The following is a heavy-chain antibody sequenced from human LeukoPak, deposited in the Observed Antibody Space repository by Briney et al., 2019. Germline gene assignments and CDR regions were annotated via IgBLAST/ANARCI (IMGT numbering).Heavy chain of an antibody. CDR2: IIPIFGTA. CDR3: ASGPYYYYGMDV. J-gene: IGHJ6*04. CDR1: GGTFISYA. V-gene: IGHV1-69*06. Sequence: SVKLSCKASGGTFISYAISWVRQAPGQGLEWMGGIIPIFGTANYAQKFQGRVTITADRSTSTAYMELSRLRSEDTAVYYCASGPYYYYGMDVWGKETTVTVSS.